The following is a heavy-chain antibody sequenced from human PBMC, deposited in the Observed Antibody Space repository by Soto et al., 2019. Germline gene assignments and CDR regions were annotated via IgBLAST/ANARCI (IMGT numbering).Heavy chain of an antibody. J-gene: IGHJ6*02. V-gene: IGHV3-53*01. CDR2: IYSGGST. CDR3: ASIYCSSTSCGNPYYYGMDV. Sequence: GGSLRLSCAASGFTVSSNYMSWVRQAPGKGLEWVSVIYSGGSTYYADSVKGRFTISRDNSKNTLYLQMNSPRAEDTAVYYCASIYCSSTSCGNPYYYGMDVGGQGTTVTVS. D-gene: IGHD2-2*01. CDR1: GFTVSSNY.